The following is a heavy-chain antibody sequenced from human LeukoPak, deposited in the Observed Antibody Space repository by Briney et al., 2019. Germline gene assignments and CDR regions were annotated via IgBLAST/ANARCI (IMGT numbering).Heavy chain of an antibody. V-gene: IGHV1-69*13. CDR3: ARERSFGELFFEY. J-gene: IGHJ4*02. CDR1: GGTFSSYA. CDR2: IIPIFGTA. D-gene: IGHD3-10*01. Sequence: SVKVSCKASGGTFSSYAISWVRQAPGQGLEWMGGIIPIFGTANYAQKFQGRVTITADQSTSTAYMELSSLRSEDTAVYYCARERSFGELFFEYWGQGTLVTVSS.